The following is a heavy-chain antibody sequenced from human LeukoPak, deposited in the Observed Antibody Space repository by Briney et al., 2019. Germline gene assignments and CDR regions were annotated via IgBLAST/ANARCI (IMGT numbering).Heavy chain of an antibody. Sequence: SETLSLTCAVYGASFSGHYVSWICQPPGKGLEWIGGISPRGSTNYNPSLKSRITISGDTSKHQFSLKLTSVTAADTAVYYCVGYFYGSESYHNYPNFDHWGQGTLVTVSS. V-gene: IGHV4-34*01. CDR2: ISPRGST. CDR3: VGYFYGSESYHNYPNFDH. D-gene: IGHD3-10*01. CDR1: GASFSGHY. J-gene: IGHJ4*02.